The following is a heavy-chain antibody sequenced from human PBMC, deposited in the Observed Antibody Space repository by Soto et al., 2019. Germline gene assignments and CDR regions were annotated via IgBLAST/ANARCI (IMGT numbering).Heavy chain of an antibody. CDR3: ARSSGSYYYMDV. V-gene: IGHV3-13*01. CDR2: IGTTGDT. CDR1: GFTFSRYD. J-gene: IGHJ6*03. Sequence: EVRLVESGGGLVQPGGSLRLSCAASGFTFSRYDLHWVRQATGKGLEWVSGIGTTGDTYYAGSVKGRFTISRENAKNSLYLQMNSLRAGDTAVYYCARSSGSYYYMDVWGKGTTVTVSS. D-gene: IGHD3-10*01.